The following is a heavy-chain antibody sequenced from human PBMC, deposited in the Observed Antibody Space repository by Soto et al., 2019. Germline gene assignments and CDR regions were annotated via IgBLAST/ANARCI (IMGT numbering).Heavy chain of an antibody. CDR3: ARDFGIATRPCGYCYYYGMDV. CDR2: ISYDGSNK. Sequence: QSGGSLRLSCAASGFTFSSYAMHWVRQAPGKGLEWVAVISYDGSNKYYADSVKGRFTISRDNSKNTLYLQMNSLRAEDTAVYYCARDFGIATRPCGYCYYYGMDVWGQGTTVTVSS. D-gene: IGHD6-6*01. CDR1: GFTFSSYA. J-gene: IGHJ6*02. V-gene: IGHV3-30-3*01.